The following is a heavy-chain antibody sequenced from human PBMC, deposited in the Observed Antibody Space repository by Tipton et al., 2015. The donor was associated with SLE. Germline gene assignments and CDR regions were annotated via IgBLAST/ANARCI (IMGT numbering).Heavy chain of an antibody. CDR2: IYYSGST. J-gene: IGHJ4*02. CDR1: GGSISSYY. D-gene: IGHD2-15*01. Sequence: TLSLTCTVSGGSISSYYWGWIRQPPGKGLDWIGTIYYSGSTYYNPSLKSRVTISVDTSKNQFSLKLNSVTAADTAIYYCARVPVARHYFDYWGQGTLVTVSS. V-gene: IGHV4-39*01. CDR3: ARVPVARHYFDY.